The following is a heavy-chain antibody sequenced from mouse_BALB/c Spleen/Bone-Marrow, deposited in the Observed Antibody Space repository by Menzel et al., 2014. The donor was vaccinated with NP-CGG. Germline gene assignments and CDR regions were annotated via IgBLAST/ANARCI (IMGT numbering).Heavy chain of an antibody. J-gene: IGHJ1*01. CDR3: ARGGSSYGWYFDV. CDR2: IDPANGNT. D-gene: IGHD1-1*01. CDR1: AFNIKDTY. V-gene: IGHV14-3*02. Sequence: VQLKQSGAELVKPGASVKLSCTASAFNIKDTYMHWVKQRPEQGLEWIGRIDPANGNTKYDPKFQGKATITADTSSNTAYLQLSSLTSEDTAVYYCARGGSSYGWYFDVWGAGTTVTVSS.